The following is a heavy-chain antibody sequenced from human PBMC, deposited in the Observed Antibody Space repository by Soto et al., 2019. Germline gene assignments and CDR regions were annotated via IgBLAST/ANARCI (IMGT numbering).Heavy chain of an antibody. CDR3: ARGRLVRGIKRMDWFDP. D-gene: IGHD3-10*01. CDR2: INPNSGGT. J-gene: IGHJ5*02. CDR1: GYAFTGHY. Sequence: DSVKGSWKAYGYAFTGHYMHLVRQAPGQGLEWMGWINPNSGGTNYAQKFQGRVTLTRDTSISTAYMELTRLRYDDTAVYYCARGRLVRGIKRMDWFDPWGQGTMVTVSS. V-gene: IGHV1-2*02.